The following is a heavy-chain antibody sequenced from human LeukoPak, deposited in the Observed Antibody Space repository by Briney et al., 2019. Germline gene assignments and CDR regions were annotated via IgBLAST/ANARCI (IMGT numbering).Heavy chain of an antibody. J-gene: IGHJ3*02. Sequence: PSETLSLTCAVYGGSFSGYYWSWIRQPPGKGLEWIGEINHSGSTNYNPSLKSRVTISVDTSKNQFSLKLSSVTAADTAVYYCARAQAVAGPDDAFDIWGQGTMVTVSS. CDR1: GGSFSGYY. V-gene: IGHV4-34*01. CDR2: INHSGST. CDR3: ARAQAVAGPDDAFDI. D-gene: IGHD6-19*01.